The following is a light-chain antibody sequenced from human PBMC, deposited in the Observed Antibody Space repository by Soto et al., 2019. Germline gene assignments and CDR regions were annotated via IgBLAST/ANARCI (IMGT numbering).Light chain of an antibody. CDR3: QQHNDWPPST. J-gene: IGKJ2*01. CDR2: GAS. V-gene: IGKV3-15*01. CDR1: QSVRDN. Sequence: ETLLTQSPATLSVSPGERATLSCRASQSVRDNLAWYQQKPGQAPRLLIYGASTRAPGIPDRFSGSGFGTEFILTIISLQSEDFAVYYCQQHNDWPPSTFGQGTKLEIK.